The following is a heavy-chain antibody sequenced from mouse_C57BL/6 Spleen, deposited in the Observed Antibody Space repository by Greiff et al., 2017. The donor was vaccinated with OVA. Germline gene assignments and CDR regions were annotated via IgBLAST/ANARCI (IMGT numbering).Heavy chain of an antibody. J-gene: IGHJ2*01. Sequence: QVQLQPSGAELVRPGASVTLSCKASGYTFTDYEMHWVKQTPVHGLEWIGAIDPETGGTAYNQKFKGKAILTADKSSSTAYMELRSLTSEDSAVYYCTRDGYDYWGQGTTLTVSS. D-gene: IGHD2-3*01. CDR1: GYTFTDYE. V-gene: IGHV1-15*01. CDR3: TRDGYDY. CDR2: IDPETGGT.